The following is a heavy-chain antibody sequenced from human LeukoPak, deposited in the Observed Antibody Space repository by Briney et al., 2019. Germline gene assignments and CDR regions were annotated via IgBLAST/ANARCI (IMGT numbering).Heavy chain of an antibody. CDR2: VSGSGGNT. CDR3: ASSSYGPDAFDI. CDR1: GFTFSSYA. D-gene: IGHD4-17*01. V-gene: IGHV3-23*01. Sequence: PGGSLCLSCAASGFTFSSYAMSWVRQAPGKGLEWVSAVSGSGGNTYYTDSVKGRFTISRDNSKNTLYLQMNSVRAEDTAVYYCASSSYGPDAFDIWGQGTMVTVSS. J-gene: IGHJ3*02.